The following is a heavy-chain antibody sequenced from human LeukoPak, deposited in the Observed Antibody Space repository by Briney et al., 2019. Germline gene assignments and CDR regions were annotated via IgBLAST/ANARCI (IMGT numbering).Heavy chain of an antibody. CDR1: GGSFSGYY. Sequence: SEILSLTCAVYGGSFSGYYWSWIRQPPGKGLEWIGEINHSGSTNYNPSLKSRVTISVDTSKNQFSLKLSSVTAADTAVYYCARWDDGLDYWGQGTLVTVSS. V-gene: IGHV4-34*01. J-gene: IGHJ4*02. CDR2: INHSGST. CDR3: ARWDDGLDY. D-gene: IGHD1-26*01.